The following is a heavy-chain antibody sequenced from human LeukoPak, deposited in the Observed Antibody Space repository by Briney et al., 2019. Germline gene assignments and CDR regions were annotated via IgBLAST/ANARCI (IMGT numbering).Heavy chain of an antibody. V-gene: IGHV4-4*07. Sequence: SETLSLTCTVSGGSISSYYWSWIRQPAGKGLEWIGGFYSGGGTEYNPSVKSRDTMSIDTSKNHFSVKLSSVTAADTSVYYCARVYSGYDLPGSLTNYYFDYWGQGTLVTVSS. J-gene: IGHJ4*02. CDR1: GGSISSYY. CDR2: FYSGGGT. CDR3: ARVYSGYDLPGSLTNYYFDY. D-gene: IGHD5-12*01.